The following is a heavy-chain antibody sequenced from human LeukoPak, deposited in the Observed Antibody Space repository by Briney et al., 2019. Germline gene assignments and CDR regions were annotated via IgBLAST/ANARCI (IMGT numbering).Heavy chain of an antibody. CDR2: TYYSGNT. V-gene: IGHV4-59*01. Sequence: SETLSLTCTVSGGSISSYYWSWLRQPPGKGLEWIGYTYYSGNTNYNPSLKSRVTISVDTSKNQFSLKLNSVTAADTAVYYCARGQSGLPYWGQGTLVTVSS. CDR3: ARGQSGLPY. D-gene: IGHD6-25*01. J-gene: IGHJ4*02. CDR1: GGSISSYY.